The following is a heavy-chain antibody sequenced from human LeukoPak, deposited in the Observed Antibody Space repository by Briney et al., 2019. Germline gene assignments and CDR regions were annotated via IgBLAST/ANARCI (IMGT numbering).Heavy chain of an antibody. CDR1: GYTFTSYD. Sequence: ASVKVSCKASGYTFTSYDINWVRQATGQGLEWMGWMNPNSGNTGYAQKFQGRVTVTRNTSISTAYMELSSLRSEDTAVYYCAREYPADYGGLTNPDFDYWGQGTLVTVSS. D-gene: IGHD4-23*01. V-gene: IGHV1-8*01. CDR3: AREYPADYGGLTNPDFDY. CDR2: MNPNSGNT. J-gene: IGHJ4*02.